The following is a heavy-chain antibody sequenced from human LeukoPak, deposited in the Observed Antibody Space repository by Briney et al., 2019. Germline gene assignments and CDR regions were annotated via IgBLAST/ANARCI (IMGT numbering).Heavy chain of an antibody. Sequence: SETLCLTCTVSGGSISSGSYYWSWIRQPAGKGLEWIGRIYTRGSTNYNPSLKSRVTISVDTSKNQFSLRLSSVTAADTAVYYCARGYWFYFDYWGQGTLVTVSS. J-gene: IGHJ4*02. D-gene: IGHD2-8*02. CDR2: IYTRGST. CDR3: ARGYWFYFDY. CDR1: GGSISSGSYY. V-gene: IGHV4-61*02.